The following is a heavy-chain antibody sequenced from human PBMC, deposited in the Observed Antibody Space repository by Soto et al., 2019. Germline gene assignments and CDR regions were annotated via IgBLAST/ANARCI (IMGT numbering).Heavy chain of an antibody. CDR3: GSDGMGGATTGRDAFDI. Sequence: GGSLRLSCAASGFTFSSYWMSWVRQAPGKGLEWVANIKQDGSEKYYVDSVKGRFTISRDNGNISLYLQMNSLRAEDSAVYYCGSDGMGGATTGRDAFDIWGQGTMVTVSS. J-gene: IGHJ3*02. V-gene: IGHV3-7*03. D-gene: IGHD1-26*01. CDR2: IKQDGSEK. CDR1: GFTFSSYW.